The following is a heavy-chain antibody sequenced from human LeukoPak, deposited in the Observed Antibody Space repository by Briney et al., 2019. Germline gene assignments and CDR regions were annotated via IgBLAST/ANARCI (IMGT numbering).Heavy chain of an antibody. D-gene: IGHD6-19*01. CDR3: AKVEQWRVTYYFDY. Sequence: PGGSLRLSCAASGFTFSSYAMHWVRQARGKGLEWVAVISYDGSNKYYADSVKGRFTISRDNSKNTLYLQMNSLRAEDTAVYYCAKVEQWRVTYYFDYWGQGTLVTVSS. CDR2: ISYDGSNK. CDR1: GFTFSSYA. J-gene: IGHJ4*02. V-gene: IGHV3-30-3*01.